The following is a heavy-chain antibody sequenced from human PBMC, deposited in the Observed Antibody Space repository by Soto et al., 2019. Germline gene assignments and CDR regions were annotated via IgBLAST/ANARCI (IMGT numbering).Heavy chain of an antibody. V-gene: IGHV1-69*06. Sequence: QVQLVQSGAEVKKPGSSVKVSCKASGGTFSSHAISWVRQAPGQGLEWMGGIIPIFGTANYAQKFQGRVTIIADKSTSTAYMELSSLRYEDTAVYYCASNPQNTAAAGPYYYSYDMNVWGQGTTVTVSS. CDR1: GGTFSSHA. CDR2: IIPIFGTA. J-gene: IGHJ6*02. D-gene: IGHD6-13*01. CDR3: ASNPQNTAAAGPYYYSYDMNV.